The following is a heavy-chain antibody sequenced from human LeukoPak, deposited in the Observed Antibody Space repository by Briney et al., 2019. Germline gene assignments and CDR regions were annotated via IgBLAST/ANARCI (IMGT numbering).Heavy chain of an antibody. CDR2: IYDGGST. Sequence: SETLSLTCTVSGGSVNSYYLSWIRQPAGKTLEWIGRIYDGGSTNYNPSLKSRVTISVDTSKNQFSLKLSSVTAADTAVYYCARNSRGNDYWGQGTLVTVSS. CDR3: ARNSRGNDY. D-gene: IGHD6-13*01. J-gene: IGHJ4*02. CDR1: GGSVNSYY. V-gene: IGHV4-4*07.